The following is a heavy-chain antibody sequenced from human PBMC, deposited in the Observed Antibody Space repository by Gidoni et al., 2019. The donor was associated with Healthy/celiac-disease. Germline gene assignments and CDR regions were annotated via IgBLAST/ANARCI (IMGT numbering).Heavy chain of an antibody. V-gene: IGHV3-33*01. CDR1: AFTFSSYG. J-gene: IGHJ4*02. D-gene: IGHD4-17*01. CDR2: IWYDGSNK. Sequence: QVQLVDSGGGVVPPGRSLRLSCAASAFTFSSYGMLWVRQAPGKGLEWVAVIWYDGSNKYYADSGKGRFTISRDNSKNTLDLQMNSLRAEDTAVYYCARDASATVTTYFDYWGQGTLVTVSS. CDR3: ARDASATVTTYFDY.